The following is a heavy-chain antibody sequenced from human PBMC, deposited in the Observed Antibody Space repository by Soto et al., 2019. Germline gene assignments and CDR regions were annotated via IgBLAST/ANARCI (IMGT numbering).Heavy chain of an antibody. CDR3: AKDPSTVITWGYFDL. CDR1: GFTFSSYG. Sequence: QVQLVESGGGVVQPGRSLRLSCAASGFTFSSYGMHWVRQAPGKGLEWVAVISYDGSNKYYADSVKGRFTISRDNSKNTLYLQMNSLRAEDTAVYYCAKDPSTVITWGYFDLWGRGTLVTVSS. CDR2: ISYDGSNK. J-gene: IGHJ2*01. D-gene: IGHD4-17*01. V-gene: IGHV3-30*18.